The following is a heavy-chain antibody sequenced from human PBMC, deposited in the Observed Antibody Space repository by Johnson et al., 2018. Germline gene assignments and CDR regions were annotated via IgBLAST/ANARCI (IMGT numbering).Heavy chain of an antibody. CDR3: ASLRITTGDYYYYMDV. Sequence: EVQLVESGGGLVKPGGSLRLSCAASGFAFSNYPMSWVRQAPGKGLEWVSSLGSDSNYINYADSVKGRFTVSRDNAKNSLYLQMSSQRAEDTAVYYCASLRITTGDYYYYMDVWGKGTTVTVS. D-gene: IGHD3-10*01. CDR1: GFAFSNYP. V-gene: IGHV3-21*01. J-gene: IGHJ6*03. CDR2: LGSDSNYI.